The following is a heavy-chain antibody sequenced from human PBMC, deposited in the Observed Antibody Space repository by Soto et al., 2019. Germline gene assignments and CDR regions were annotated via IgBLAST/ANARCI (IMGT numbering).Heavy chain of an antibody. CDR2: IYYSGST. J-gene: IGHJ4*02. Sequence: SETLSLTCTVSGGSISSYYWSWIRQPPGKGLEWIGYIYYSGSTNYNPSLKSRVTISVDTSKNRFSLKLSSVTAADTAVYYCATIVVPALSLDYWGQGTLVTVSS. V-gene: IGHV4-59*01. D-gene: IGHD2-2*01. CDR3: ATIVVPALSLDY. CDR1: GGSISSYY.